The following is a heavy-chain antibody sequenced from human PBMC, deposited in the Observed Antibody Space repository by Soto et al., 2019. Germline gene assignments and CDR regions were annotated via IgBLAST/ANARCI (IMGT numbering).Heavy chain of an antibody. CDR1: GGTFSSDA. CDR3: ARDPVDTSMLTGYYGMDV. Sequence: GASVKVSCKASGGTFSSDAIDWVRRAPGQGLEWMGGIIPNFGTTNYAQKFQGRATITADESTSTVYMELSSLRSEDTAVYYCARDPVDTSMLTGYYGMDVWGQGTTVTVSS. J-gene: IGHJ6*02. V-gene: IGHV1-69*13. D-gene: IGHD5-18*01. CDR2: IIPNFGTT.